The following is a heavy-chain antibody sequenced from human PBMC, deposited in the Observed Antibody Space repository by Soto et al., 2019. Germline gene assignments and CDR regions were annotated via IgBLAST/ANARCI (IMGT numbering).Heavy chain of an antibody. CDR1: GYPITSYG. Sequence: SGEVACKASGYPITSYGISWVRQAPGQGLEGMGWISAYNGNTNYAQKLQGRVTMTTDTSTGTAYMELGSLRSDDPAVYYCARISEGERRGYYYYGTDGWGQGIMVTGSS. J-gene: IGHJ6*02. CDR2: ISAYNGNT. CDR3: ARISEGERRGYYYYGTDG. D-gene: IGHD3-16*01. V-gene: IGHV1-18*01.